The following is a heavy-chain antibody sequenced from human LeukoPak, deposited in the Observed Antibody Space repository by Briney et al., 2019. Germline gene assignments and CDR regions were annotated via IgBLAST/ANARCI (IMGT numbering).Heavy chain of an antibody. CDR2: IYYNSGST. CDR3: ARVGSSWPHYYFDY. Sequence: PSETLSLTCTVSGGSISSSSDYWGWIRQPPGKGLEWLGNIYYNSGSTYYNPPLKSRVTISVDTSKNQFSLKLSSVTAADTAVYYCARVGSSWPHYYFDYWGQGTLVTVSS. J-gene: IGHJ4*02. CDR1: GGSISSSSDY. D-gene: IGHD6-13*01. V-gene: IGHV4-39*07.